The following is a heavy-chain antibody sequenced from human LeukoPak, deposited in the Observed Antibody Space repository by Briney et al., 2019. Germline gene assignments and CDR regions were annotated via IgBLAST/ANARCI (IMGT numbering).Heavy chain of an antibody. J-gene: IGHJ4*02. V-gene: IGHV3-7*01. D-gene: IGHD5-18*01. CDR2: IKRDGSEK. CDR3: ARGRRNTAMVYFFDY. CDR1: GFTFSNYW. Sequence: GGSLRLSCAASGFTFSNYWMSWVRQAPGKGLEWVASIKRDGSEKDYVDSVKGRLTISRDNAKSSMYLQMNSLRAEDTAVYFCARGRRNTAMVYFFDYWGQGTLVTVSS.